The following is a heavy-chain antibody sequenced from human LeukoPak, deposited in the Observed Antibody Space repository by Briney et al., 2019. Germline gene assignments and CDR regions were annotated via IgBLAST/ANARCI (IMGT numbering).Heavy chain of an antibody. J-gene: IGHJ4*02. V-gene: IGHV3-48*02. CDR3: TRDSSGYYDHLGY. CDR1: GFTFSKYS. CDR2: ISSTSSTR. Sequence: GGSLRLSCEASGFTFSKYSMNWVRQAPGKGLEWVSYISSTSSTRYYADSVKGRFTISRDNAKNSLYLQMNSLRDEDTAVYYCTRDSSGYYDHLGYWGQGTLVTVSS. D-gene: IGHD3-22*01.